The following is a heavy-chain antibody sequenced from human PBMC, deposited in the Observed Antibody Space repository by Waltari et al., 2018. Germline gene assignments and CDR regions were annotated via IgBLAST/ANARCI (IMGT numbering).Heavy chain of an antibody. V-gene: IGHV3-53*01. J-gene: IGHJ3*02. CDR2: IYSGGDT. CDR1: GFTVSNNY. CDR3: ATWTGGSLGAFDN. D-gene: IGHD7-27*01. Sequence: EVQLVESGGGLIQPGGSLRLSCEVSGFTVSNNYIGWVRQAPGKGLEWFSFIYSGGDTYGADAVSGRFTISRDNSKNTLYLQMNSLRVEDTALYYCATWTGGSLGAFDNWGQGTMVTVSS.